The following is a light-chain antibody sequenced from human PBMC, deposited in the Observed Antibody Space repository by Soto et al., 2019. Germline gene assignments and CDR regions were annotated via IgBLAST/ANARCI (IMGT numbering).Light chain of an antibody. CDR1: SSDIGGYDY. J-gene: IGLJ3*02. CDR3: SSYAGSNNLV. Sequence: QSVLTQPPSASGSPGQSVTISCTGTSSDIGGYDYVSWYQQHPGKAPKLIIYEVNKRPSGVPDRFSGYKSGNTASLIVSGLQAEDEADYYCSSYAGSNNLVFAGGTKLTVL. CDR2: EVN. V-gene: IGLV2-8*01.